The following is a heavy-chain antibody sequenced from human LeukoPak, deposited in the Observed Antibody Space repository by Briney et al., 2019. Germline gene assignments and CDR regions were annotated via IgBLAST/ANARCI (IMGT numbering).Heavy chain of an antibody. CDR1: GFTVSSNY. J-gene: IGHJ5*02. V-gene: IGHV3-66*02. CDR2: IYSGGST. D-gene: IGHD1-26*01. CDR3: ASYSGSYSWFDP. Sequence: GGSLRPSCAASGFTVSSNYMSWVRQAPGKGLEWVSVIYSGGSTYYADSVKGRFTISRDNSKNTLYLQMNSLRAEDTAVYYCASYSGSYSWFDPWGQGTLVTVSS.